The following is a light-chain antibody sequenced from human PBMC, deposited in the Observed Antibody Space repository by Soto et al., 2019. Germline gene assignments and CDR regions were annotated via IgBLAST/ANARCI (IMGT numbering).Light chain of an antibody. CDR3: QQYNSNWWT. J-gene: IGKJ1*01. CDR2: KVS. Sequence: DIQMTQSPSTLSASVGDRVTITCRASQSLNGWLAWFQKKPGKAPKVLIYKVSNLESGVPLRFSGRGSETEFTLTISSLQPDDFATYYCQQYNSNWWTFGQGTKVEI. CDR1: QSLNGW. V-gene: IGKV1-5*03.